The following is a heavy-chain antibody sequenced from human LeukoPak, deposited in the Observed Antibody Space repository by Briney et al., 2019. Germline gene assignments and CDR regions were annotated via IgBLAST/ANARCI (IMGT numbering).Heavy chain of an antibody. Sequence: PGGSLRLSCAASGFTFSDYYMSWIRQAPGKGLEWVSYISSSGSTIYYADSVKGRFTISRDNAKNSLYLQMNSLRAEDTAVYYCARVRSGGYDFWSGYYFDAFDIWGQGTMVTVSS. J-gene: IGHJ3*02. CDR1: GFTFSDYY. D-gene: IGHD3-3*01. CDR2: ISSSGSTI. V-gene: IGHV3-11*01. CDR3: ARVRSGGYDFWSGYYFDAFDI.